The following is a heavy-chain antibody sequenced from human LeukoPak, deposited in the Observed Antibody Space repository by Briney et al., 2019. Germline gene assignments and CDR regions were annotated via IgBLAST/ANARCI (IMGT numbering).Heavy chain of an antibody. V-gene: IGHV1-46*01. D-gene: IGHD5-18*01. Sequence: ASVKVSCKASGGTFSSYAISWVRQAPGQGLEWMGLINPSGNGPDYAQKFLGRITLTRDTSTVYMELRSLRYEDTAIYYCARGDTNYYYGLGVWGQGTTVTVSS. J-gene: IGHJ6*02. CDR1: GGTFSSYA. CDR2: INPSGNGP. CDR3: ARGDTNYYYGLGV.